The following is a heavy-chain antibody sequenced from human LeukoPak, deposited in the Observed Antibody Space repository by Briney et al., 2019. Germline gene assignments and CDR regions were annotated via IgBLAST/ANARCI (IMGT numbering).Heavy chain of an antibody. CDR3: ARDRCTNGVCYLDY. V-gene: IGHV3-33*05. Sequence: GGSLRLSCAPSGFTFSSYGIHWVRQAPGKGLEWVTTISYDGSDKYYADSVKGRFTISRDNSKNTLYLQMSSLRAEDTAVYYCARDRCTNGVCYLDYWGQGTLVTVSS. D-gene: IGHD2-8*01. CDR2: ISYDGSDK. CDR1: GFTFSSYG. J-gene: IGHJ4*02.